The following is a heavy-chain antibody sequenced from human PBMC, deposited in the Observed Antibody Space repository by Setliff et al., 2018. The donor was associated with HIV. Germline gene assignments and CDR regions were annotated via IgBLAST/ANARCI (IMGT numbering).Heavy chain of an antibody. CDR1: RSTFNSYT. V-gene: IGHV1-69*02. CDR3: ARVRVGATPLDY. Sequence: ASVKVSCKASRSTFNSYTINWVRQAPGQGLDWMGRIIPILGVANYAQRFQGKVTITADKSTSTAYMELTSLRFDDTAIYYCARVRVGATPLDYWGQGTLVTVSS. D-gene: IGHD1-26*01. J-gene: IGHJ4*02. CDR2: IIPILGVA.